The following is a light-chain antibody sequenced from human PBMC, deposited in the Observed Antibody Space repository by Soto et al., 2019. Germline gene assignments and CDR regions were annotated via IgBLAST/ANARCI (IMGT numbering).Light chain of an antibody. J-gene: IGKJ4*01. CDR1: QGFSNS. CDR2: GAS. Sequence: QMTQSPSSLTVSIGDRGTISCRASQGFSNSLAWYQQKPGKVPTLLIYGASILQSGVPSRFSGSGSGTELTLTISCLQPEDVATYFGQKYDSAPLTFGGGTKVEIK. CDR3: QKYDSAPLT. V-gene: IGKV1-27*01.